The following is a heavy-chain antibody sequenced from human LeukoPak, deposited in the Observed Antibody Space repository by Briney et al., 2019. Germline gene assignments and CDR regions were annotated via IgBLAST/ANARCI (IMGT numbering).Heavy chain of an antibody. CDR3: AGGNRRAYGSGSYQPFDY. J-gene: IGHJ4*02. CDR2: INHSGST. CDR1: GGSFSGYY. Sequence: PSETLSLTCAVYGGSFSGYYWSWIRQPPGKGLEWIGEINHSGSTNYNPSLKSRVTISVDTSKNQFSLKLSSVTAADTAVYYCAGGNRRAYGSGSYQPFDYWGQGTLVTVSS. D-gene: IGHD3-10*01. V-gene: IGHV4-34*01.